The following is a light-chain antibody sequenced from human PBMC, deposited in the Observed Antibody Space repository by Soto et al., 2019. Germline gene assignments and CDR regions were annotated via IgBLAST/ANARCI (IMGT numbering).Light chain of an antibody. CDR1: QDIGTY. Sequence: AILMTQSPGSFSASPGDRVSITCRATQDIGTYLAWYQQIPGKAPKLLIYDASTLQTGVPSRFSGSGSGTDFTLTISYLQSEDFGTYYCQQFYNYPRTFGQGTKVDIK. CDR2: DAS. CDR3: QQFYNYPRT. J-gene: IGKJ1*01. V-gene: IGKV1-8*01.